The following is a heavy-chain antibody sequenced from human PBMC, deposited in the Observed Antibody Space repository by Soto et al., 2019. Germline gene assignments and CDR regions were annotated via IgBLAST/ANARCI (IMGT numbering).Heavy chain of an antibody. CDR2: ISSSSRTT. Sequence: EVQLVESGGGLVQPGGSLRLSCAASGFPFSRFAMDWVRQAPGKGLEWISYISSSSRTTYYADSVQGRFTISRDDARNSLYLQMNSLRDDDTAVYYCARDRDGSYYDYWGLGMLVIVSS. D-gene: IGHD1-26*01. CDR3: ARDRDGSYYDY. V-gene: IGHV3-48*02. CDR1: GFPFSRFA. J-gene: IGHJ4*02.